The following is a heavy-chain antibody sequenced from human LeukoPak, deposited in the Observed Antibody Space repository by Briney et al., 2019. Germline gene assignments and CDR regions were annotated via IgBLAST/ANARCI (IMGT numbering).Heavy chain of an antibody. D-gene: IGHD6-19*01. CDR2: IKQDGSEK. Sequence: GGSLRLSCAASGSTFSSYWMSWVRQAPGKGREWVANIKQDGSEKHYVDSVKGRFTISRDNAKNSLYLQMNSLRDEDTAVYYCVRDDSSGWYYFDYWGQGILVTVSS. CDR3: VRDDSSGWYYFDY. J-gene: IGHJ4*02. V-gene: IGHV3-7*03. CDR1: GSTFSSYW.